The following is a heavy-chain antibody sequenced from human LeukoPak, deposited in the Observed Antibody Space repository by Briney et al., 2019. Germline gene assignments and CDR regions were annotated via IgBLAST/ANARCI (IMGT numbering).Heavy chain of an antibody. CDR3: AKIGPITSDY. J-gene: IGHJ4*02. CDR2: IRYDGSNK. CDR1: RFTFSSYG. Sequence: GGSLRLSCAASRFTFSSYGMHWVRQAPGKGLERVAFIRYDGSNKYYADSVKGRFTISRDNSKNTLYLQMNSLRAEDTAVYYCAKIGPITSDYWGQGTLVTVSS. D-gene: IGHD1-20*01. V-gene: IGHV3-30*02.